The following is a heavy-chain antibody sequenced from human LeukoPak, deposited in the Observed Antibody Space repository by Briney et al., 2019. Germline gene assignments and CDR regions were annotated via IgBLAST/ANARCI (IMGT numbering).Heavy chain of an antibody. CDR1: GGSISSYY. J-gene: IGHJ5*02. V-gene: IGHV4-59*01. Sequence: SETLSLTCTVSGGSISSYYWSWIRQPPGKGLEWIGHIYYSGSTNYNPSLKSRVTISVDTSKNQFSLKLSSVTAADTAVYYCARDLSGNYYGNCFDPWGQGTLVTVSS. D-gene: IGHD1-26*01. CDR2: IYYSGST. CDR3: ARDLSGNYYGNCFDP.